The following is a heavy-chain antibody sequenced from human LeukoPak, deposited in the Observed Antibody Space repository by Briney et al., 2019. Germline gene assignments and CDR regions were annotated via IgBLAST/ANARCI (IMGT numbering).Heavy chain of an antibody. V-gene: IGHV3-21*01. Sequence: GGSLRLSCAASGFTFSSYSMNWVRQAPGKGLEWVSSISSSSSYIYYADSVKGRFTISRDNAKNSLYLQMNSLIAEDTAVYYCAGPRYSYGWNYFDYWGQGTLVTVSS. D-gene: IGHD5-18*01. CDR1: GFTFSSYS. CDR3: AGPRYSYGWNYFDY. J-gene: IGHJ4*02. CDR2: ISSSSSYI.